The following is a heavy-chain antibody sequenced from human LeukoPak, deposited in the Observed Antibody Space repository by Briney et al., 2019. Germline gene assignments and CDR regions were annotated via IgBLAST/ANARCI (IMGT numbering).Heavy chain of an antibody. CDR1: GGSFSGYY. D-gene: IGHD3-16*01. CDR2: INHSGST. CDR3: ARRAINSVMFDY. V-gene: IGHV4-34*01. Sequence: SETLSLTCAVYGGSFSGYYWSWIRQPPGKGLEWIGEINHSGSTNYNPSLKSRVTISVDTSKNQFSLKLSSATAADTAVYFCARRAINSVMFDYWGQGTLVTVSS. J-gene: IGHJ4*02.